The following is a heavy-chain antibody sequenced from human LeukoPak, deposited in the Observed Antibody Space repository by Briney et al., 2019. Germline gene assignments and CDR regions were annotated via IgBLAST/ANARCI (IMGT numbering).Heavy chain of an antibody. CDR1: GGSISSSSYY. V-gene: IGHV4-39*07. CDR3: ARSGSGYLRYYFDY. D-gene: IGHD5-12*01. CDR2: MYSSGST. J-gene: IGHJ4*02. Sequence: ASETLSLTCTVSGGSISSSSYYWGWIRQPPGKGLEWIGSMYSSGSTYYNPSLKSRVTISVDTSKNQFSLKLSSVTAADTAVYYCARSGSGYLRYYFDYWGQGTLVTVSS.